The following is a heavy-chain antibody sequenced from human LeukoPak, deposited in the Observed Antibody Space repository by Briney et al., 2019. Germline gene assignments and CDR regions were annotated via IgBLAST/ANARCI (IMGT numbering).Heavy chain of an antibody. CDR3: AKGYYDILTDWGYFDY. Sequence: GGSLRLSCAASGFSFDDYAMHWVRQAPGKGLEWVSGISWNGGSKGYADSVKGRFTISRDNAKNSLYLQMNSLRAEDMALYYCAKGYYDILTDWGYFDYRGQGSLVTVSS. D-gene: IGHD3-9*01. V-gene: IGHV3-9*03. J-gene: IGHJ4*02. CDR1: GFSFDDYA. CDR2: ISWNGGSK.